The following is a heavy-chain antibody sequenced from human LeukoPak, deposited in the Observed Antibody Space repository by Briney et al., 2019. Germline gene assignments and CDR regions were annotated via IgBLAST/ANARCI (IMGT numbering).Heavy chain of an antibody. CDR3: ANGAAATRADY. Sequence: GGSLRLSCAASGFTFSSYSMNWVRQAPGKGLEWVSYISSSSSTIYYADSVKGRFTISRDNAKHTLYLQMNSLRAEDTAVYYCANGAAATRADYWGQGTLVTVSS. V-gene: IGHV3-48*01. CDR2: ISSSSSTI. J-gene: IGHJ4*02. D-gene: IGHD6-13*01. CDR1: GFTFSSYS.